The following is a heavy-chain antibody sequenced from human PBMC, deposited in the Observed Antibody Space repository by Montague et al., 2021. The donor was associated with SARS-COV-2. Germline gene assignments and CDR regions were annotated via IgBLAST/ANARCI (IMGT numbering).Heavy chain of an antibody. CDR3: ARGLGYTSMFRFFDY. CDR1: GGSASGYY. D-gene: IGHD2-2*02. Sequence: SETLSLTCAISGGSASGYYWAWIRQPPGKGLEWIGYMYYTGTSNYNPPLKSRVSMSIDTSKNHFSLNLTSVAAADTGVYYCARGLGYTSMFRFFDYWGHGAQVTVPS. J-gene: IGHJ4*01. CDR2: MYYTGTS. V-gene: IGHV4-59*02.